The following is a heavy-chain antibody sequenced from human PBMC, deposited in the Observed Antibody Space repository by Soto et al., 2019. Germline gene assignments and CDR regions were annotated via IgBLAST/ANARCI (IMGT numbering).Heavy chain of an antibody. Sequence: AASVKVSCKASGYTFTSYAMHWVRQAPGQRLEWMGWINAGNGNTKYSQKLQGRVTITRDTSASTAYMELSSLRSEDTAVYYCARDLGFLEWFLDYWGQGTLVTVSS. CDR2: INAGNGNT. V-gene: IGHV1-3*01. CDR1: GYTFTSYA. CDR3: ARDLGFLEWFLDY. J-gene: IGHJ4*02. D-gene: IGHD3-3*02.